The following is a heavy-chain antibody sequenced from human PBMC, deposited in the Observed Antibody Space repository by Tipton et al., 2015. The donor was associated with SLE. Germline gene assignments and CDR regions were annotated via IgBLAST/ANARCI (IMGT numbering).Heavy chain of an antibody. D-gene: IGHD1-26*01. V-gene: IGHV4-38-2*02. CDR1: GHSISSGYY. CDR3: ARTLGAIAHTVYDAFDI. CDR2: FYHSGST. J-gene: IGHJ3*02. Sequence: TLSLTCNVSGHSISSGYYWGWIRQFPGKGLEWIGRFYHSGSTYYNPSLKSRVTISVDTSKNQFSLKLTSVTAADTAVYYCARTLGAIAHTVYDAFDIWGQGKMVTVSS.